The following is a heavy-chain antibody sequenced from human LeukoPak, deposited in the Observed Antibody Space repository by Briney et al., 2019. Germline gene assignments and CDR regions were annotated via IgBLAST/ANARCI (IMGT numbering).Heavy chain of an antibody. CDR1: GYTFTGYA. D-gene: IGHD2-2*01. CDR3: ARDWGYQLIAY. V-gene: IGHV1-3*01. CDR2: INGGSGIT. J-gene: IGHJ4*02. Sequence: GASVKVSCKASGYTFTGYALHWVRQAPGQRLEWMGWINGGSGITKYSQNFQGRVTITRDTSASTAYLELSSLRSEDTAVYYCARDWGYQLIAYWGQGTLVTVSS.